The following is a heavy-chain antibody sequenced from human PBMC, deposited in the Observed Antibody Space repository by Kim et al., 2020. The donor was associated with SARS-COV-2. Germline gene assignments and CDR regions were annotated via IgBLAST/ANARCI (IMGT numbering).Heavy chain of an antibody. CDR1: GFTFSSYW. V-gene: IGHV3-74*01. CDR2: INSDGSST. D-gene: IGHD3-16*02. Sequence: GGSLRLSCAASGFTFSSYWMHWVRQAPGKGLVWVSRINSDGSSTSYADSVKGRFTISRDNAKNTLYLQMNSLRAEDTAVYYCAREITGVITFGGVIARDYWGQGTLVTVSS. CDR3: AREITGVITFGGVIARDY. J-gene: IGHJ4*02.